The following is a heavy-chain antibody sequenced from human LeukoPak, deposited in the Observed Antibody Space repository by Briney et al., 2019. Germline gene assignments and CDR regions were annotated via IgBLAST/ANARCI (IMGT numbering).Heavy chain of an antibody. Sequence: SETLSLTCTVSGGSISSYYWSWIRQPPGKGLEWIGYIYYSGSTNYNPSLKSRVTMSVDTSKNQFSLKLSSVTAADTAVYYCARDRCSSTSCYSWGFYYYYMDVWGKGTTVTISS. J-gene: IGHJ6*03. D-gene: IGHD2-2*01. CDR2: IYYSGST. CDR1: GGSISSYY. CDR3: ARDRCSSTSCYSWGFYYYYMDV. V-gene: IGHV4-59*12.